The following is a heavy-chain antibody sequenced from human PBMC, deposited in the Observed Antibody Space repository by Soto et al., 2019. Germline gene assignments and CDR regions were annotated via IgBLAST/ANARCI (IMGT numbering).Heavy chain of an antibody. V-gene: IGHV4-30-4*08. J-gene: IGHJ6*02. CDR3: ARDRDDILTGYYVGDYYGMDV. CDR2: IYYSGST. D-gene: IGHD3-9*01. CDR1: GGSISSGDYY. Sequence: PSETLSLTCTVSGGSISSGDYYWSWIRQPPGKGLEWIGYIYYSGSTYYNPSLKSRVTISVDTSKNQFSLKLSSVTAADTAVYYCARDRDDILTGYYVGDYYGMDVWGQGTTVTV.